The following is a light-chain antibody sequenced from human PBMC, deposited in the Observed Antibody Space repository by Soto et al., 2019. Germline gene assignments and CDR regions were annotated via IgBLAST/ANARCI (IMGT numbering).Light chain of an antibody. J-gene: IGLJ1*01. CDR3: QSYDSSLSAFV. CDR2: SDI. Sequence: QSVLTQPPSVSGAPGQRVTISCTGTSSNDVHWYQDLPGTAPKLLIYSDINRPSGVPDRFSGSKSGTSASLTITGLQPEDEGDYYCQSYDSSLSAFVFGTGTKVTVL. V-gene: IGLV1-40*01. CDR1: SSND.